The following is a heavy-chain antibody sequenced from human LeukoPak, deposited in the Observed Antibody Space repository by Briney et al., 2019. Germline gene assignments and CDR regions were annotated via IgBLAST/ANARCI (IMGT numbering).Heavy chain of an antibody. V-gene: IGHV4-4*09. Sequence: PSETLSLTCSVSGGSINTYYWSWIRQPPGKGLEWIGYIYTSGSTNYNPSLKSRVTISVDTSKNQFSLKLSSVTAADTAVYYCARRSKCTNGVCYFDYWGQGTLVTVSS. CDR2: IYTSGST. D-gene: IGHD2-8*01. CDR3: ARRSKCTNGVCYFDY. CDR1: GGSINTYY. J-gene: IGHJ4*02.